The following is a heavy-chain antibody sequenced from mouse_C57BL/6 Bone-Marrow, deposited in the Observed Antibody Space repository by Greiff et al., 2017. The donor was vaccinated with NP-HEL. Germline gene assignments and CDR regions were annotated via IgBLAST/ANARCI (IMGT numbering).Heavy chain of an antibody. CDR3: TTRLTQVYAMDY. CDR2: IDPENGDT. Sequence: VQLQQSGAELVRPGASVKLSCTASGFNIKDYYMHWVKQRPEQGLEWIGWIDPENGDTEYASKFQGKATITADTSSNTAYLQLSSLTSEDTAVYYCTTRLTQVYAMDYWGQGTSVTVSA. V-gene: IGHV14-4*01. J-gene: IGHJ4*01. D-gene: IGHD1-3*01. CDR1: GFNIKDYY.